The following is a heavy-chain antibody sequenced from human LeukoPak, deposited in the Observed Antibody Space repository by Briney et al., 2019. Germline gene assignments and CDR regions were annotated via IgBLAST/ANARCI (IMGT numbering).Heavy chain of an antibody. CDR2: ISAYNGNT. D-gene: IGHD2-2*01. V-gene: IGHV1-18*01. Sequence: GASVKVSCKASGYTFTSYGISWVRQAPGQGLEWMGWISAYNGNTNYAQKLQGRVTMTTDTSTSTAYMELRSLRSDDTAVYYCARGGLVVVPAAIPIAHYYYYMDVWGKGTTVTVSS. CDR3: ARGGLVVVPAAIPIAHYYYYMDV. J-gene: IGHJ6*03. CDR1: GYTFTSYG.